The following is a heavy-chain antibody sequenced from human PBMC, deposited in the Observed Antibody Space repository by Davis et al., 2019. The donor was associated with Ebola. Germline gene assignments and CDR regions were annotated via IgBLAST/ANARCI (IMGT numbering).Heavy chain of an antibody. CDR3: ARDRQLVDYYYYGMDV. CDR2: IIPIFGTA. CDR1: GGTFSSYA. V-gene: IGHV1-69*06. Sequence: AASVKVSCKASGGTFSSYAISWVRQAPGQGLEWMGGIIPIFGTANYAQKFQGRVTMTEDTSTDTAYMELSRLRSDDTAVYYCARDRQLVDYYYYGMDVWGQGTTVTVSS. D-gene: IGHD6-6*01. J-gene: IGHJ6*02.